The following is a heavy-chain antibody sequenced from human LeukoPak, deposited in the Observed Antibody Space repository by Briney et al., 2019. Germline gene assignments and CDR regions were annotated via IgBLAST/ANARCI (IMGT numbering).Heavy chain of an antibody. CDR3: ARDGGGVYAISYYYYYMDV. CDR1: GGSISGSYY. V-gene: IGHV4-38-2*02. CDR2: IYHSGST. D-gene: IGHD2-8*01. Sequence: TSSGTLSLTCTVSGGSISGSYYWGWIRQPPGQGLEWIGSIYHSGSTYYNPSLKSRVTISVDTSKNQFSLKLSSVTAADTAVYYCARDGGGVYAISYYYYYMDVWGKGTTVTVSS. J-gene: IGHJ6*03.